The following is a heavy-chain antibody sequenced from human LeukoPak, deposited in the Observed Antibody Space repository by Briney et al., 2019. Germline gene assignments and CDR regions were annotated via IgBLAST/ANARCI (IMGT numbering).Heavy chain of an antibody. CDR3: TRGLVVIPASIRTYYYYYMDV. J-gene: IGHJ6*03. Sequence: NPGGSLRLSCAASGCTFSTYSMNWVRQAPGKGLQWVSSISDGSTYIYYADSVKGRFTISRDNAKNSLYLQMNSLRVDDTAVYYCTRGLVVIPASIRTYYYYYMDVWGKGTTVTVS. V-gene: IGHV3-21*01. D-gene: IGHD2-2*02. CDR1: GCTFSTYS. CDR2: ISDGSTYI.